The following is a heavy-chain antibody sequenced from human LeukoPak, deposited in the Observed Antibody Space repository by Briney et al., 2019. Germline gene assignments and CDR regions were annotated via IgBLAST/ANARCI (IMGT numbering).Heavy chain of an antibody. CDR2: ISTDIGNT. Sequence: GASVKVSCKASGYTFRSFGISWVRQAPGQGLEWMGWISTDIGNTNYAQRLQGRVTMTTDTSTSTAYMELTSLTSDDTAVYFCARDRYGYCGCGSCLLFDYWGQGTLLTVSS. V-gene: IGHV1-18*01. J-gene: IGHJ4*02. D-gene: IGHD2-15*01. CDR1: GYTFRSFG. CDR3: ARDRYGYCGCGSCLLFDY.